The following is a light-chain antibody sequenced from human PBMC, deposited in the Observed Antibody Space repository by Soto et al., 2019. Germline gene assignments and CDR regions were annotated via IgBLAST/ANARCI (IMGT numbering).Light chain of an antibody. Sequence: VLTQSPGTLSLSPGERATLSCRASQSVSSTYLAWYQQKPGQAPRLLIYGASTRAAGIPDRFSGSGSGTDFTLTITRLEPEDSAVYFCQQYTGPPTTFGQGTRLEIK. V-gene: IGKV3-20*01. CDR2: GAS. CDR1: QSVSSTY. CDR3: QQYTGPPTT. J-gene: IGKJ5*01.